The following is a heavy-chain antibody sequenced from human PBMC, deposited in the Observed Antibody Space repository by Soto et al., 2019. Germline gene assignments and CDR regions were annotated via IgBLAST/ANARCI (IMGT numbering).Heavy chain of an antibody. D-gene: IGHD4-17*01. Sequence: EVQLVESGGGLIQPGGSLRLSCAASGFTVSSYYMNWVRQAPGKGLEWVSGIFTGGATYYADSVKGRFTINRNSSKNTLYLEMNSLRAEDTAVYYCARGRNDLLNDYGDYGDYFDLWGRGTLVTFSS. J-gene: IGHJ2*01. CDR3: ARGRNDLLNDYGDYGDYFDL. CDR2: IFTGGAT. V-gene: IGHV3-53*01. CDR1: GFTVSSYY.